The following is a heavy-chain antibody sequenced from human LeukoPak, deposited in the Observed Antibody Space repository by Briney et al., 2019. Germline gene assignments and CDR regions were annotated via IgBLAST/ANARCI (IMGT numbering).Heavy chain of an antibody. J-gene: IGHJ4*02. V-gene: IGHV3-30*18. CDR1: EFTFSTYG. CDR3: AKDRYSGLNTIDY. D-gene: IGHD6-13*01. Sequence: GGSLRLSCAASEFTFSTYGMHWVRQAPGKGLEGVAVISYDGSYKFYADSVKGRFTISRDNSKSTLYLQMNSLRAEDTAVYYCAKDRYSGLNTIDYWGQGTLVTVSS. CDR2: ISYDGSYK.